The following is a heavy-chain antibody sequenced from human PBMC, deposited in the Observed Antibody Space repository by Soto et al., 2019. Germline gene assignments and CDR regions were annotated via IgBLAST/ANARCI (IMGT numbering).Heavy chain of an antibody. J-gene: IGHJ3*02. CDR2: IYYSGST. Sequence: QVQLQESGPGLVKPSETLSLTCTVSGGSISSYYWSWIRQPPGKGLEWIGYIYYSGSTNYNPSLKSRFTISVDTSKNQFSLKLGSVTAADTAVYYCARVWGGAFDIWGQGTMVTVSS. CDR3: ARVWGGAFDI. V-gene: IGHV4-59*01. CDR1: GGSISSYY. D-gene: IGHD3-10*01.